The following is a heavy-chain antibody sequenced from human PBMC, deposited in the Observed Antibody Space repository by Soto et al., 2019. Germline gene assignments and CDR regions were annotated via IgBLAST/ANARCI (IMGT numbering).Heavy chain of an antibody. D-gene: IGHD2-2*01. J-gene: IGHJ4*02. Sequence: QVQLVESGGGLVKPGGSLRLSCAASGFTFSDYYMSWIRQAPGKGLEWVSYISSSADIIYYADSVKGRFTISRDNAKNSLYLQMNSLRAEDSAVYYCARDCRGGGSSVSCYCYWGQGTRVTVSS. V-gene: IGHV3-11*01. CDR2: ISSSADII. CDR3: ARDCRGGGSSVSCYCY. CDR1: GFTFSDYY.